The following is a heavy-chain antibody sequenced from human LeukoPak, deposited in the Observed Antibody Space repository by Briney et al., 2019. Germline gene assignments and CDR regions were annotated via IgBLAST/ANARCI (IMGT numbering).Heavy chain of an antibody. CDR1: GYTFTGYY. CDR3: ARGITIFGVVITSYFDP. Sequence: ASVKVSCKASGYTFTGYYMHWVRQAPGQGLEWMGWMNPNSGGTNYAQKFQGRVTMTRDTSISTAYMELSRLRYDDTAVYYCARGITIFGVVITSYFDPWGQGTLVTVSS. V-gene: IGHV1-2*02. CDR2: MNPNSGGT. J-gene: IGHJ5*02. D-gene: IGHD3-3*01.